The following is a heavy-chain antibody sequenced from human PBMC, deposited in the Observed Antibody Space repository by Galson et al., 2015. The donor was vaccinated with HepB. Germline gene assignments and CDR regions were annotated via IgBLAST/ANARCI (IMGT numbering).Heavy chain of an antibody. CDR3: ARAGYSSGCYSYFDY. D-gene: IGHD6-19*01. J-gene: IGHJ4*02. Sequence: QSGAEVKKPGESLKFSCKVSGYRFTSYWIGWVRQMPGKGLEWMGIIYPGDSDTRYRPSFQGQVSISADKSISTSYLQWSGLKASDTVMYYCARAGYSSGCYSYFDYWGQGTLVTVSS. CDR2: IYPGDSDT. CDR1: GYRFTSYW. V-gene: IGHV5-51*01.